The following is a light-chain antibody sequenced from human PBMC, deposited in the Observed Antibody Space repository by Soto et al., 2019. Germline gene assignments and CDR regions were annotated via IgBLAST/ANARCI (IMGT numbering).Light chain of an antibody. V-gene: IGLV2-14*01. J-gene: IGLJ1*01. CDR1: SSDVGAYNY. CDR3: SSYTSSTTLV. Sequence: QSALTQPASVSGSPGQSITISCTGTSSDVGAYNYVSWYQQHPGKAPKLMIYEVSNRPSGVSNRFSGSKSGNTASLTISGLQGEDEADYYCSSYTSSTTLVFGTGTKVTVL. CDR2: EVS.